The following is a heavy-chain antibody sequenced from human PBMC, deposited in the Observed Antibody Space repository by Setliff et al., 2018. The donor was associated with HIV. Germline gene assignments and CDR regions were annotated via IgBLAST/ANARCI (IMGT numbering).Heavy chain of an antibody. CDR3: ARHEAYFDY. Sequence: LSLTCTVSGGSIISSNYYWGWVRQPPGKGLEWIGSLYYSVNTYHNPSLKSRVTISVDTSKNQFSLKLTSVTAADTAVYYCARHEAYFDYWGQGALVTVSS. V-gene: IGHV4-39*01. CDR1: GGSIISSNYY. J-gene: IGHJ4*02. CDR2: LYYSVNT.